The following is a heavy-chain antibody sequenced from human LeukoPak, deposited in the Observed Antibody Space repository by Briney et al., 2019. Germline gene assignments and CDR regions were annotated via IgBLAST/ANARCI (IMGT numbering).Heavy chain of an antibody. D-gene: IGHD4-23*01. J-gene: IGHJ6*02. CDR1: GFTFSSYA. Sequence: SGGSLRLSCAASGFTFSSYAMSWVRQAPGKGLEWVSATSGSGGSTYYADSVKGRFTISRDNSKNTLYLQMNSLRAEDTAVYYCAKERQYAGMNYYGMDVWGQGTTVTVSS. V-gene: IGHV3-23*01. CDR3: AKERQYAGMNYYGMDV. CDR2: TSGSGGST.